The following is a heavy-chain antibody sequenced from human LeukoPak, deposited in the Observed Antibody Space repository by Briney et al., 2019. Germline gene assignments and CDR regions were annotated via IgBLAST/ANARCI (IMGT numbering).Heavy chain of an antibody. CDR3: ARDVEMATVKDAFDI. D-gene: IGHD5-24*01. V-gene: IGHV3-48*02. CDR1: GFTFSSYA. J-gene: IGHJ3*02. Sequence: PGGSLRLSCAASGFTFSSYAMNWVRQAPGKGLEWVSYISSSSSAIYYADSVKGRFTISRDNAKNSLYLQMNSLRDEDTAVYYCARDVEMATVKDAFDIWGQGTMVTVSS. CDR2: ISSSSSAI.